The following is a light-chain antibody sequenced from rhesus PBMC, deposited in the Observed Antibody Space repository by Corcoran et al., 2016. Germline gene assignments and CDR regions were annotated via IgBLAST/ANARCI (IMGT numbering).Light chain of an antibody. J-gene: IGKJ4*01. Sequence: DIQMTQSPSFLSASVGDRVTITCRASQGITNDLAWFQQKPGETPKLLIFEASTLQYGIPSRFSGSGSGTDFTLTITTLQSEDSATYYCQHYKTIPLTFGGETKVEV. CDR1: QGITND. CDR3: QHYKTIPLT. CDR2: EAS. V-gene: IGKV1-25*01.